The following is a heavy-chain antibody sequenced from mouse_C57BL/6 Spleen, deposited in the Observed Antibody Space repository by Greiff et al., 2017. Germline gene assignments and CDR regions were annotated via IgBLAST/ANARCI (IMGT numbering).Heavy chain of an antibody. D-gene: IGHD2-4*01. V-gene: IGHV1-74*01. J-gene: IGHJ3*01. CDR1: GYTFTSYW. CDR2: IHPSDSDT. CDR3: ANLYYDYGLSFAY. Sequence: QVQLQQPGAELVKPGASVKVSCKASGYTFTSYWMHWVKQRPGQGLEWIGRIHPSDSDTNYNQKFKGKATLTVDKSSSTAYMQISSLTSEDSSVYYCANLYYDYGLSFAYWGQGTLVTVSA.